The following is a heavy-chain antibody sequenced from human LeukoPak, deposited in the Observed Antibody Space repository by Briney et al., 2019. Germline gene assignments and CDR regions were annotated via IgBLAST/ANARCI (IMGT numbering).Heavy chain of an antibody. CDR3: ARQGYYGSGSSYDYYYYVMDV. CDR2: IYYSGST. V-gene: IGHV4-30-4*01. CDR1: GGSISSGDYY. J-gene: IGHJ6*02. Sequence: SETLSPTCTVSGGSISSGDYYWSWIRQPPGKGLEWIGYIYYSGSTYYNPSLKSRVTISVDTSKNQFSLKLSSVTAADTAVYYCARQGYYGSGSSYDYYYYVMDVWGQGTTVTVSS. D-gene: IGHD3-10*01.